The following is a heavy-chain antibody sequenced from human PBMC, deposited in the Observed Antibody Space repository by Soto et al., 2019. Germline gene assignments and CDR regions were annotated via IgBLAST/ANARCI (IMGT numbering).Heavy chain of an antibody. V-gene: IGHV3-23*01. CDR1: GFTFSNYA. CDR3: AKDQGSSWYEIDY. Sequence: EVQLLESGGGLVKPGGSLRLSCAASGFTFSNYAVTWVRQAPGKGLEWVSTISGSGGSTYYADSVKGRFTISRDNYKNTLYLQMNSLRAEDTAVYYCAKDQGSSWYEIDYWGQGTLVTVSS. D-gene: IGHD6-13*01. CDR2: ISGSGGST. J-gene: IGHJ4*02.